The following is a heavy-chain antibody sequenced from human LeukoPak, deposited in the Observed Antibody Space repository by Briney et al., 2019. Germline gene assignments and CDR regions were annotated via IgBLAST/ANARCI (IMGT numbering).Heavy chain of an antibody. J-gene: IGHJ4*02. CDR1: GFTFSNFA. D-gene: IGHD3-10*01. CDR2: IRYDGTNE. Sequence: GGSLRLSCAASGFTFSNFAIHWVRQAPGKGLEWVAFIRYDGTNEYYAESVKGRFTISRDNSKSTLYLQMNSLRTEDTAVYYCAKPKESSGVEYFDYWGQGALVTVSS. CDR3: AKPKESSGVEYFDY. V-gene: IGHV3-30*02.